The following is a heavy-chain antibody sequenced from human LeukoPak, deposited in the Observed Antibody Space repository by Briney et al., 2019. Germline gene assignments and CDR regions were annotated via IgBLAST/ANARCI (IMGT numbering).Heavy chain of an antibody. CDR2: IKHDESDK. Sequence: GGSLRLSCAASGFTYTTYWMTWVRQARGKGLEWVGSIKHDESDKYYVDSVAGRFTVSRDNANNPLYLQMNSLIAECTALYYCAREGRPWGDFNSWGQGTLVTVSS. V-gene: IGHV3-7*01. D-gene: IGHD3-16*01. CDR1: GFTYTTYW. J-gene: IGHJ4*02. CDR3: AREGRPWGDFNS.